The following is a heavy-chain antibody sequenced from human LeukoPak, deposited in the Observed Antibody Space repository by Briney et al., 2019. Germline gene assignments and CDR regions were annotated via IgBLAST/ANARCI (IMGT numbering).Heavy chain of an antibody. CDR2: IWYDGSNK. V-gene: IGHV3-33*01. D-gene: IGHD5-12*01. CDR3: ARYHKWINYFDY. Sequence: PGGSLRLSCAASGFTFSNYGMQWVRQAPGKGLEWVAVIWYDGSNKYYADSVKGRFTISRDNSKNTLYLQMNSLRAEDTAVYYCARYHKWINYFDYWGQGTLVTVSS. J-gene: IGHJ4*02. CDR1: GFTFSNYG.